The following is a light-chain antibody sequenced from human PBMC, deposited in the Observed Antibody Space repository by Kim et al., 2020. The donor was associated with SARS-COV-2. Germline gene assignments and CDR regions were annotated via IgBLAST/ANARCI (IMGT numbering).Light chain of an antibody. Sequence: SYELTQPPSVSVSPGQTASITCSGDKLGDKYACWYQQKPGQSPVLVIYQDSKRPSGIPERFSGSNSGNTATLTISGTQAMDEDDYYCQAWDSSTVVFGGGNKGTVL. J-gene: IGLJ2*01. CDR2: QDS. CDR3: QAWDSSTVV. V-gene: IGLV3-1*01. CDR1: KLGDKY.